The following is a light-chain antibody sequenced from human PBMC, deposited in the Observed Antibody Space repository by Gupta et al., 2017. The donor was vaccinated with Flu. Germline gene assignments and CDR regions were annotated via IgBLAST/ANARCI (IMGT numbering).Light chain of an antibody. V-gene: IGKV1-9*01. J-gene: IGKJ4*01. CDR2: AAS. CDR1: QGISSY. Sequence: DIQLTQSPSFLSASVGDRVTITCRASQGISSYLAWYQQKPGKAPKLLIYAASNLQSGVPSRFSGSGYGTEFTLTSSSLQAENFATYYGQQLNSYPTFGGGTKVEIK. CDR3: QQLNSYPT.